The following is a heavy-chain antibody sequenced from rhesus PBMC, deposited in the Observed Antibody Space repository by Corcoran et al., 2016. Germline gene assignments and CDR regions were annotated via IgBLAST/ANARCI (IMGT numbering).Heavy chain of an antibody. Sequence: QVQLQESGPGLAKPLETLSLTCGVSGGSISSNYWSWIPQPPGKGLEWIGRISGRGASTDYNPSLKSRVTISTDTSKNQFSLKLSSVPAADAAVYYCASHSRAPFDFWGQGVLVTVSS. J-gene: IGHJ4*01. CDR1: GGSISSNY. V-gene: IGHV4-173*01. CDR2: ISGRGAST. D-gene: IGHD2-15*01. CDR3: ASHSRAPFDF.